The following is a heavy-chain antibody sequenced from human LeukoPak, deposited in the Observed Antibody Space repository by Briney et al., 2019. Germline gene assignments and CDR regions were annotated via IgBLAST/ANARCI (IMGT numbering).Heavy chain of an antibody. CDR2: IGSSSSYI. CDR1: GFTFSSYS. CDR3: ARGTRAAAGTLFY. J-gene: IGHJ4*02. D-gene: IGHD6-13*01. V-gene: IGHV3-21*01. Sequence: GGSLRLSCAASGFTFSSYSMNWVRQAPGKRLEWVSSIGSSSSYIYYADSVKGRFTISRDNAKNSLYLQMNSLRAEDTAVYYCARGTRAAAGTLFYWGQGTLVTVSS.